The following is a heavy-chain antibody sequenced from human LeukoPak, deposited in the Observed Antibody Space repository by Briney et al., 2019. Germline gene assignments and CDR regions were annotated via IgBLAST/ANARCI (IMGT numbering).Heavy chain of an antibody. CDR2: ISSNGGST. V-gene: IGHV3-64*01. CDR3: AATYCSGGSCYFHY. Sequence: GGSLRLSCAASGFTFSSYAMHWVRQAPGKGLECVSAISSNGGSTYYANSVKGRFTISRDNSKNTLYLQMGSLRAEDMAVYYCAATYCSGGSCYFHYWGQGTLVTVSS. J-gene: IGHJ4*02. CDR1: GFTFSSYA. D-gene: IGHD2-15*01.